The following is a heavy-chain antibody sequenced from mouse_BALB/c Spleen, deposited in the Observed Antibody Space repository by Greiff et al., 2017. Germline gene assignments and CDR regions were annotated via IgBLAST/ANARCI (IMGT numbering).Heavy chain of an antibody. J-gene: IGHJ3*01. CDR1: GYSITSGYY. CDR2: ISYDGSN. CDR3: ARGFAY. Sequence: EVKLQESGPGLVKPSQSLSLTCSVTGYSITSGYYWNWIRQFPGNKLEWMGYISYDGSNNYNPSLKNRISITRDTSKNQFFLKLNSVTTEDTATYNCARGFAYWGQGTLVTVSA. V-gene: IGHV3-6*02.